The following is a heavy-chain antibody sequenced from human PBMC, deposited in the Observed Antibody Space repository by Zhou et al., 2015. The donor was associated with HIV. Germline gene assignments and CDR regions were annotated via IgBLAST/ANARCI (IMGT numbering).Heavy chain of an antibody. CDR2: ISYDGSNK. D-gene: IGHD3-22*01. CDR3: AKDWGGYYDGAFDI. CDR1: GFTFDDYA. J-gene: IGHJ3*02. V-gene: IGHV3-30*18. Sequence: VQLVESGGGLVQPGRSLRLSCAVSGFTFDDYAMHWVRQPPGKGLEWVAVISYDGSNKYYADSVKGRFTISRDNSKNTLYLQMNSLRAEDTAVYYCAKDWGGYYDGAFDIWGQGTMVTVSS.